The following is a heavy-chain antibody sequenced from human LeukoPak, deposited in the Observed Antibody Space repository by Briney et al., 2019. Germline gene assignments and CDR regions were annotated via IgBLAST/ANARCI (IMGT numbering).Heavy chain of an antibody. CDR1: GFTFSSYE. D-gene: IGHD5-18*01. J-gene: IGHJ3*02. CDR2: IDSSGNTI. V-gene: IGHV3-48*03. Sequence: GGSLRLSCAASGFTFSSYEMNWFRQAPGKGLEWVSYIDSSGNTIYYADSVKGRFTISRDDAKNSLYLQMNSLRAEDTAVYYCARDLGAMVTFGAFDIWGQGTMVTVSS. CDR3: ARDLGAMVTFGAFDI.